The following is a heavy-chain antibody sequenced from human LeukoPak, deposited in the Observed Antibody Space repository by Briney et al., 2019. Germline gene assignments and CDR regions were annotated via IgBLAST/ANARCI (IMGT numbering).Heavy chain of an antibody. Sequence: GGSLRLSCAASGFTFSSYEMNWVRQAPGKGLEWVSYISSSGSTIYYADSVKGRFTISRDNAKNSLYLQMDSLRAEDSAVYYCAELGITMIGGVWGKGTTVTISS. D-gene: IGHD3-10*02. CDR3: AELGITMIGGV. V-gene: IGHV3-48*03. J-gene: IGHJ6*04. CDR1: GFTFSSYE. CDR2: ISSSGSTI.